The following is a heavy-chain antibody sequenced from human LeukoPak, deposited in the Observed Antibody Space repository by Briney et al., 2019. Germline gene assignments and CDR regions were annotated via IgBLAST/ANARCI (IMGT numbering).Heavy chain of an antibody. CDR1: GFTFSSYA. J-gene: IGHJ4*02. CDR2: ISGSGGSK. D-gene: IGHD2-2*01. CDR3: AKAACSATSCYEDY. V-gene: IGHV3-23*01. Sequence: PGGSLRLSCAASGFTFSSYAMNWVRQAPGKGLECVSIISGSGGSKYYADSVKGRFIISRDNSKNTLYLQMNNLRGEDTAVYYCAKAACSATSCYEDYWGQGTLATVSS.